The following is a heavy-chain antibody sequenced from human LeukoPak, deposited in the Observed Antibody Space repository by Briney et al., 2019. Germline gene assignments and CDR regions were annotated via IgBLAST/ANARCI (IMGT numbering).Heavy chain of an antibody. D-gene: IGHD5-12*01. CDR1: GYTFTSYY. Sequence: ASVKVSCKASGYTFTSYYMHWVRQAPGQGLEWMGRIIPILSQTNNAQKFQGRVSITADEFTSTAYMDLSSLRSEDTAVYYCATGGGYVDAFDIWGQGTMVTVSS. CDR2: IIPILSQT. J-gene: IGHJ3*02. CDR3: ATGGGYVDAFDI. V-gene: IGHV1-69*11.